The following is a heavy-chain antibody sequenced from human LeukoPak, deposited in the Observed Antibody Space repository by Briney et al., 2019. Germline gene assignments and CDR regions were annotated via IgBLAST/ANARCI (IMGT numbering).Heavy chain of an antibody. V-gene: IGHV3-11*01. CDR1: GFTFSDFY. D-gene: IGHD1-26*01. J-gene: IGHJ3*02. Sequence: GGSLRLSCVASGFTFSDFYMIWIRQAPGRGLECVSYISGSGSGIYYTDSVKGRFTISRDNAKNSLFLQMNSLRAEDTAVYYCARIGGGNAFDIWGQGTMVTVSS. CDR3: ARIGGGNAFDI. CDR2: ISGSGSGI.